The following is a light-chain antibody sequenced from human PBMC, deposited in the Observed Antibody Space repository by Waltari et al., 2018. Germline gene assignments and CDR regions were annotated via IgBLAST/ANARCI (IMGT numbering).Light chain of an antibody. V-gene: IGLV2-23*02. J-gene: IGLJ1*01. Sequence: QSALTQPASVSGSPGPSITIPCTGTSRDIGKSNYVSWCQHLPGKVPKVMISEVTKRPSGVSNRFSGSKSGNTASLTISGLQADDEAEYYCCSDAGSGTYVFGTGTKLTVV. CDR3: CSDAGSGTYV. CDR2: EVT. CDR1: SRDIGKSNY.